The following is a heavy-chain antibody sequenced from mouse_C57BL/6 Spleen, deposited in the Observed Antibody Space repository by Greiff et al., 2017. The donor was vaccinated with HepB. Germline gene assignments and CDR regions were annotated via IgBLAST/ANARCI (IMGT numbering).Heavy chain of an antibody. D-gene: IGHD2-4*01. J-gene: IGHJ4*01. CDR1: GYTFTSYW. V-gene: IGHV1-64*01. CDR2: IHPNSGST. Sequence: QVQLQQPGAELVKPGASVKLSCKASGYTFTSYWMHWVKQRPGQGLEWIGMIHPNSGSTNYNEKFKSKATLTVDKSSSTAYMQLSSLTSEDAAVYYCARCFYDYDMDYAMDYWGQGTSVTVSS. CDR3: ARCFYDYDMDYAMDY.